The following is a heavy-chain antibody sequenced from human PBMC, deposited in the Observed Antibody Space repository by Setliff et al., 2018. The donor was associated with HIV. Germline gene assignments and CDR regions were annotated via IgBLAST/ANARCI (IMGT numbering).Heavy chain of an antibody. D-gene: IGHD3-10*01. Sequence: KTGGSLRLSCSASGFLFNRYSLNWVRQVPGRGPECVASISNSSRYYWVKARYGDSVRGRFTISGDYAKNSVYLQMNSLRVEDSAVYYCAREVLRGGDDAFGLWGRGTVVTVSS. CDR1: GFLFNRYS. J-gene: IGHJ3*01. CDR3: AREVLRGGDDAFGL. V-gene: IGHV3-21*01. CDR2: ISNSSRYY.